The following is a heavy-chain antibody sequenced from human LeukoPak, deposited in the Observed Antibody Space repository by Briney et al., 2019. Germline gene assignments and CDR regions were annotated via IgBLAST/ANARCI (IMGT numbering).Heavy chain of an antibody. CDR3: ASTPEYCSSTSCYRMNWFDP. CDR1: GFTFSSYS. J-gene: IGHJ5*02. CDR2: ISSSSSYI. D-gene: IGHD2-2*01. Sequence: PGGSLRLSCAASGFTFSSYSMNWVRQAPGKGLEWVSSISSSSSYIYYADSVKGRFTISRDNAKNSLYLQMNSLRAEDTAVYYCASTPEYCSSTSCYRMNWFDPWGQGTLVTVSS. V-gene: IGHV3-21*01.